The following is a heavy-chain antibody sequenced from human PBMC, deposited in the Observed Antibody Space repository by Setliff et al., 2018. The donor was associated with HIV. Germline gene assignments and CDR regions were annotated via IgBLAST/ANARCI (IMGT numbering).Heavy chain of an antibody. Sequence: GGSLRLSCAVSGFMFSSYWMSWVRQGRVKGLEWVSSIRWNSGSMLYVDSVKGRFTISRDNAKNSLNLQMNSLTAEDAAIYYCARDVRQLWFDYWGQGTLVTVS. J-gene: IGHJ5*01. CDR1: GFMFSSYW. V-gene: IGHV3-20*04. CDR2: IRWNSGSM. CDR3: ARDVRQLWFDY.